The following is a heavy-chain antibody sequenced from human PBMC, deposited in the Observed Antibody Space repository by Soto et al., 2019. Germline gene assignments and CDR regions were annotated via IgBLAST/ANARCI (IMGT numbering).Heavy chain of an antibody. CDR3: ARVPSSSGRAHFDY. Sequence: QVQLVESGGGVVQPGRSLRLSCAASGFTFSSYAMQWVRQAPGKGLEWVAVISYDGSNKYYADSVKGRFTISRDNSKNTLYLQMNSLRAKYTAVYYCARVPSSSGRAHFDYWGQGTLVTVSS. V-gene: IGHV3-30-3*01. D-gene: IGHD2-15*01. J-gene: IGHJ4*02. CDR1: GFTFSSYA. CDR2: ISYDGSNK.